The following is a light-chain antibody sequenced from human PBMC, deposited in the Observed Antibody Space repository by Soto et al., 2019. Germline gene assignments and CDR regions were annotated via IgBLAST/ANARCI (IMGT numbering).Light chain of an antibody. J-gene: IGKJ2*01. Sequence: LTQSPSTLSASVGDRVTITCRASQSVSNNYFAWYQQKPGQAPRLLIFGSSDRATGIPDRFSGSGSGTDFTLTISRLEPEDFAVYYCQQYGSSPPYTFGQGTKLEIK. CDR3: QQYGSSPPYT. CDR2: GSS. V-gene: IGKV3-20*01. CDR1: QSVSNNY.